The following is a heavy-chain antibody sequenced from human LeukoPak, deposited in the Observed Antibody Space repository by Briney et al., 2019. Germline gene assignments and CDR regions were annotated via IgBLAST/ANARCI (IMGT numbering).Heavy chain of an antibody. CDR3: ARDLYYDSSGYYYP. D-gene: IGHD3-22*01. V-gene: IGHV3-11*01. J-gene: IGHJ5*02. CDR1: GFTFSSYG. Sequence: PGGSLRLSCAASGFTFSSYGMSWIGQAPGKGLDWVSYISSSGSTIYYADSVKGRFTISRDNAKNSLYLQMNSLRAEDTAVYYCARDLYYDSSGYYYPWGQGTLVTVSS. CDR2: ISSSGSTI.